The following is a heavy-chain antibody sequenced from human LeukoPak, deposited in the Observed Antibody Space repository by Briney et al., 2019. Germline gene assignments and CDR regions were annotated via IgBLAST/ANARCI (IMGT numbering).Heavy chain of an antibody. V-gene: IGHV1-2*02. CDR3: ARGPARIAAAGRPRRVYWFDP. Sequence: ASVKVSCKASGYTFTGYYMHWVRQAPGQGLEWMGWINPNSGGTNYAQKFQGRVTMTRDTSISTAYMELSRLRSDDTAVYYCARGPARIAAAGRPRRVYWFDPWGQGTLVTVSS. J-gene: IGHJ5*02. D-gene: IGHD6-13*01. CDR1: GYTFTGYY. CDR2: INPNSGGT.